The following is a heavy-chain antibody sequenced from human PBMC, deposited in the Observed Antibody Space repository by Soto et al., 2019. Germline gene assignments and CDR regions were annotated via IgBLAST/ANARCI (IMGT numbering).Heavy chain of an antibody. D-gene: IGHD6-13*01. V-gene: IGHV1-2*02. CDR2: INPNSGGT. CDR3: ARVKIAAAGITLDY. J-gene: IGHJ4*02. Sequence: ASVEVSCKASGYTFTGYYMHWVRQAPGQGLEWMGWINPNSGGTNYAQKFQGRITMTRDTSISTAYMELSRLRSDDTAVYYCARVKIAAAGITLDYWGQGILVIVSS. CDR1: GYTFTGYY.